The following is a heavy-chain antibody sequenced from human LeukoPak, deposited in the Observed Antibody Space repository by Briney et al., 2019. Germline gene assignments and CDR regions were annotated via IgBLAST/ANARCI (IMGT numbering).Heavy chain of an antibody. Sequence: GGCPRLSRAASGVTFSNYATSGGRDAPRKGLEWVSTFSTSGGRTYYADSVKVGFTISRDNSKNTLYLQMNSLRAEDPAIYYCAKILRPAAIRGDFDYWGQGTLVTVSS. CDR2: FSTSGGRT. V-gene: IGHV3-23*01. CDR1: GVTFSNYA. J-gene: IGHJ4*02. D-gene: IGHD2-2*02. CDR3: AKILRPAAIRGDFDY.